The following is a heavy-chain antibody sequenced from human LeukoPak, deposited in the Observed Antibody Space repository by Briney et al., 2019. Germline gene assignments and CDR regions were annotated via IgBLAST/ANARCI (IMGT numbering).Heavy chain of an antibody. CDR3: ARRYYDFWSGYWHD. D-gene: IGHD3-3*01. CDR2: IIPIFGTA. J-gene: IGHJ4*02. V-gene: IGHV1-69*01. CDR1: GFTFGSYW. Sequence: GGSLRLSCAASGFTFGSYWMSWVRQAPGQGLEWMGGIIPIFGTANYAQKFQGRVTITADESTSTAYMELSSLRSEDTAVYYCARRYYDFWSGYWHDWGQGTLVTVSS.